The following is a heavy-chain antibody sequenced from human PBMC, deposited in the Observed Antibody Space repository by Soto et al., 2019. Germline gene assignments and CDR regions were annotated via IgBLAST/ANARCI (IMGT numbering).Heavy chain of an antibody. J-gene: IGHJ4*02. D-gene: IGHD3-22*01. CDR1: GYTFTSYG. Sequence: QVQLVQSGAEVKKPGASVKVSCKTSGYTFTSYGINWVRQAPGQGLEWMGWISAYNGNTNSAQKLQGRVTMTTDTSMSTAYMELRSLRSDDTAVYYCARDHNYYDSSVMGGYWGQGTLVTVSS. V-gene: IGHV1-18*01. CDR2: ISAYNGNT. CDR3: ARDHNYYDSSVMGGY.